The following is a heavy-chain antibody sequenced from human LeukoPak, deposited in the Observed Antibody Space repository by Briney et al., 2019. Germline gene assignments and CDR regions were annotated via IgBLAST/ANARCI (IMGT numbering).Heavy chain of an antibody. J-gene: IGHJ4*02. CDR1: GDSIRSSSHY. V-gene: IGHV4-39*01. D-gene: IGHD6-19*01. CDR3: ARRLIAVTGTGAWVFDY. CDR2: MKSSGDT. Sequence: SETLSLTCSVSGDSIRSSSHYWGWVRQPPGTGLEWIATMKSSGDTYHNPSLRSRVTISLDTSKNEVSLKLTSVTAADTAVYYCARRLIAVTGTGAWVFDYWGQGSSVTVSS.